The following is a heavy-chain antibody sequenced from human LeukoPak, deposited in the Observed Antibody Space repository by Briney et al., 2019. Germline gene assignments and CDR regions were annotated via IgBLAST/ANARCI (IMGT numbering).Heavy chain of an antibody. CDR2: IYYSGST. CDR3: ARVRVRGVITLYYFDY. Sequence: PSETLSLTCTVSGGSISSSSYYWGWIRQPPGKGLEWIGSIYYSGSTYYNPSLKSRVTMSVDTSKNQFSLKLSSVTAADTAVYYCARVRVRGVITLYYFDYWGQGTLVTVSS. J-gene: IGHJ4*02. D-gene: IGHD3-10*01. CDR1: GGSISSSSYY. V-gene: IGHV4-39*07.